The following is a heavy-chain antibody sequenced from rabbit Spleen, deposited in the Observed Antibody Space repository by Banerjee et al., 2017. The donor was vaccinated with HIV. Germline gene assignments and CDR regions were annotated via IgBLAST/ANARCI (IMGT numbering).Heavy chain of an antibody. CDR1: GFDFSHYG. CDR3: VRDQARMLDL. D-gene: IGHD6-1*01. CDR2: IDPIFSTT. V-gene: IGHV1S47*01. Sequence: QEQLEESGGGQVQRGGSLKLSCKASGFDFSHYGVSWVRQAPGKGLEWIGYIDPIFSTTHYASWVNGRFTISRDIDQNTLYLQLNSLTAADTATYFCVRDQARMLDLWGPGTLVTVS. J-gene: IGHJ4*01.